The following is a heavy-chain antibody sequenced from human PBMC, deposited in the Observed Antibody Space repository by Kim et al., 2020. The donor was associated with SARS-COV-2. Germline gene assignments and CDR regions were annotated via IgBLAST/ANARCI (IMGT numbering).Heavy chain of an antibody. CDR3: ARSAGPSDYYFDC. J-gene: IGHJ4*02. V-gene: IGHV5-51*01. Sequence: GESLKISCKGPGYNFPSYWIGWVRQMPGKGLEWMGIIYPGDSDTRYSPSFQGQVTISADKSTTTAYLQWSGLKASDTAMYYCARSAGPSDYYFDCWGQGTLVTVAS. D-gene: IGHD3-9*01. CDR2: IYPGDSDT. CDR1: GYNFPSYW.